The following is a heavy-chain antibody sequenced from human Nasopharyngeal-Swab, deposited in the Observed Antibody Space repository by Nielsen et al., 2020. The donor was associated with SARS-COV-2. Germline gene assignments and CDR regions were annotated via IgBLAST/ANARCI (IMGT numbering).Heavy chain of an antibody. CDR2: TYYRSKWYN. D-gene: IGHD3-22*01. V-gene: IGHV6-1*01. CDR3: ARHEKRGGYYDSSGYVDY. J-gene: IGHJ4*02. CDR1: GDSVSSNSAA. Sequence: SQTLSLTCAISGDSVSSNSAAWNWIRQSPSRGLEWLGRTYYRSKWYNDYAVSVKSRITINPDTSKNQFSLKLSSVTAADTAVYYCARHEKRGGYYDSSGYVDYWGQGTLVTVSS.